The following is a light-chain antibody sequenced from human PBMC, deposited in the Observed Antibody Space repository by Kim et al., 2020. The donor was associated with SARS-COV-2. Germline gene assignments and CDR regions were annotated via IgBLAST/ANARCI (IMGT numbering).Light chain of an antibody. CDR1: SSNMGSNT. V-gene: IGLV1-44*01. J-gene: IGLJ1*01. CDR3: GAWDDGLNGYV. CDR2: SNK. Sequence: QSALSQPPSVSGTPVQRVTISCSGSSSNMGSNTVHWYQQLPGTAPKLLIYSNKKRPSGVPDRFSGAKSGTSASLAISGLQSEDEADYYCGAWDDGLNGYVFGTGTKVTVL.